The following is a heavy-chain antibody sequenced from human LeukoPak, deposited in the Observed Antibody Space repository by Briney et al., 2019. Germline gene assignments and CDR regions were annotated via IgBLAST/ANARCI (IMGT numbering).Heavy chain of an antibody. CDR2: IIPILGIA. D-gene: IGHD6-13*01. J-gene: IGHJ4*02. Sequence: ASVKVSCKASGGTFSSYAISWVRQAPGQGLEWMGRIIPILGIANYAQKFQGRVTITADKSTSTAYMELSSLRSEDTAVYYCARELVPRPFDYWGQGTLVTVSS. CDR1: GGTFSSYA. V-gene: IGHV1-69*04. CDR3: ARELVPRPFDY.